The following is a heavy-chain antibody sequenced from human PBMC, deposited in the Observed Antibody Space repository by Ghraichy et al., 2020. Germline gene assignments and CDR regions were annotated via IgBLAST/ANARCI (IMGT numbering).Heavy chain of an antibody. V-gene: IGHV1-69*06. Sequence: SVKVSCKASGGTFSSYAISWVRQAPGQGLEWMGGIIPIFGTANYAQKFQGRVTITADKSTSTAYMELSRLRSEDTAVYYCARGGYSDGFDYWGQGTLVTVSS. CDR2: IIPIFGTA. CDR3: ARGGYSDGFDY. D-gene: IGHD5-18*01. CDR1: GGTFSSYA. J-gene: IGHJ4*02.